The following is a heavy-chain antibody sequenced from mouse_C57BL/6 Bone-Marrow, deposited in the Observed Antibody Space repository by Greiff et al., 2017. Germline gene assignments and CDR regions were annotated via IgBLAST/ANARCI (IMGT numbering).Heavy chain of an antibody. J-gene: IGHJ2*01. CDR2: IDPSDSYT. CDR3: AREGTTGYDYDLDY. D-gene: IGHD2-4*01. CDR1: GYTFTSYW. V-gene: IGHV1-69*01. Sequence: QVQLQQPGAELVMPGASVKLSCKASGYTFTSYWMHWVKQRPGQGLEWIGEIDPSDSYTNYNQKFKGKSTLTVDKSSSTAYMQLSNLTSENSAVYYCAREGTTGYDYDLDYWGQGTTLTVSS.